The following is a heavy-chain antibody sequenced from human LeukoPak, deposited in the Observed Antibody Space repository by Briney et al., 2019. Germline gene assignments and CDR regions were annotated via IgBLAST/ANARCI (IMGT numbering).Heavy chain of an antibody. CDR3: AREGGIAAFDY. CDR2: IWYDGSNK. J-gene: IGHJ4*02. CDR1: GFTFSSYG. V-gene: IGHV3-33*01. D-gene: IGHD6-13*01. Sequence: PGGSLRLPCAASGFTFSSYGMHWVRQAPGKGLEWVAVIWYDGSNKYYADSVKGRFTISRDNSKNTLYLQMNSLRAEDTAVYYCAREGGIAAFDYWGQGTLVTVSS.